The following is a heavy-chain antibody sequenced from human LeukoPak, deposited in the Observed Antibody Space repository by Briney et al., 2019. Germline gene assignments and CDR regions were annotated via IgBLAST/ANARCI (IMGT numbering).Heavy chain of an antibody. CDR1: GFTFDDYA. D-gene: IGHD1-14*01. J-gene: IGHJ4*02. CDR2: ISWNSGSI. V-gene: IGHV3-9*01. CDR3: AKGIRSTGTYYFDY. Sequence: GGSLRLSCAASGFTFDDYAMHWVRQAPGKGLEWDSGISWNSGSIGYADSVKGRFTISRDNAKNSLYLQMNSLRAEDTALYYCAKGIRSTGTYYFDYWGQGTLVTVSS.